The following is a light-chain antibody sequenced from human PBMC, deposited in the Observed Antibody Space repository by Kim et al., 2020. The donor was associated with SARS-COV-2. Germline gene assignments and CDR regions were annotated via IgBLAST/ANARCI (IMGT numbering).Light chain of an antibody. CDR1: SSDVGGFNY. Sequence: PGQALTLSCSGTSSDVGGFNYVALYQQHPGKAPKLIIYEVIKRPSGVPDRFSGSKSGNTASLTVSGLQAEDEADYYCTTHGGYNYVFGTGTKVTVL. CDR2: EVI. CDR3: TTHGGYNYV. V-gene: IGLV2-8*01. J-gene: IGLJ1*01.